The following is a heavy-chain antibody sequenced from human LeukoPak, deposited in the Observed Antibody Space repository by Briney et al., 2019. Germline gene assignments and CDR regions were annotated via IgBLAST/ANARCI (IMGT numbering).Heavy chain of an antibody. J-gene: IGHJ4*02. CDR1: GFTFSSYW. D-gene: IGHD5/OR15-5a*01. Sequence: GGSLSLSCAASGFTFSSYWMHWVRQAPGKGLVWVSRINSDGSSTSYADSVKGRFTISRDNAENTLYLQMNSLRAEDAAVYYCARSGVYAYFDNWGQGTLVTVSS. V-gene: IGHV3-74*01. CDR3: ARSGVYAYFDN. CDR2: INSDGSST.